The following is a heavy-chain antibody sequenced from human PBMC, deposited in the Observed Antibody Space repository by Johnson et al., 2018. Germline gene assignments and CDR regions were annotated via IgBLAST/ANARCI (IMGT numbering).Heavy chain of an antibody. J-gene: IGHJ6*02. Sequence: VQLVQSGGGVVQPGRSLRLSCAASGFTFSSYGMHWVRQAPGKGLVWVSRIDSDGSDTNYADSVKGRFTISRDNAKNTLYLQMNSLRAEDTAVYHCARGSITVLRRVVGSYCMGVWGRLTTVTVSS. D-gene: IGHD1-20*01. CDR1: GFTFSSYG. CDR2: IDSDGSDT. CDR3: ARGSITVLRRVVGSYCMGV. V-gene: IGHV3-74*02.